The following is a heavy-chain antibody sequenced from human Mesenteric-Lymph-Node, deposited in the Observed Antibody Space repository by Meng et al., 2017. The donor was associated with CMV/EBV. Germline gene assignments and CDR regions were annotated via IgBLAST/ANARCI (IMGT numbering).Heavy chain of an antibody. D-gene: IGHD5-24*01. CDR1: GDTFSNFA. J-gene: IGHJ4*02. Sequence: KASCKAPGDTFSNFAISWVRQAPGQGLEWMGRFSPILDIPNYAQKFQGRVTITADKSTSTAYMELSSLRSEDTAVYFCAGDGYSPFDYWGQGTLVTVSS. V-gene: IGHV1-69*04. CDR3: AGDGYSPFDY. CDR2: FSPILDIP.